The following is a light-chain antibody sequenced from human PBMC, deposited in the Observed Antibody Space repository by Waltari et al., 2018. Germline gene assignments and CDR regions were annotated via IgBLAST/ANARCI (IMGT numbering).Light chain of an antibody. CDR3: MQALQTPRT. CDR1: QSLLHPVGYNY. J-gene: IGKJ2*01. Sequence: DIVMTQSPLSLPVTPGEPASISCRSSQSLLHPVGYNYLDWYLQKPGQSPRLLIYLGSNRASGVPDRFSGSGSGTDFTLKISRVEAEDVGIYYCMQALQTPRTFGQGTKLEIK. V-gene: IGKV2-28*01. CDR2: LGS.